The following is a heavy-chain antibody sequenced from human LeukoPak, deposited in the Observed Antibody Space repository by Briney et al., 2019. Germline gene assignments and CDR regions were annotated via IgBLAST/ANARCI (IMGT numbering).Heavy chain of an antibody. Sequence: SETLSLTCTVSGGSISSSSYYWGWIRQPPGKGLEWIGSIYYSGSTYYNPPLKSRVTISVDTSKNQFSLKLSSVTAADTAVYYCARTAGYSSGWYFDYWGQGTLVTVSS. V-gene: IGHV4-39*07. CDR3: ARTAGYSSGWYFDY. CDR2: IYYSGST. CDR1: GGSISSSSYY. J-gene: IGHJ4*02. D-gene: IGHD6-19*01.